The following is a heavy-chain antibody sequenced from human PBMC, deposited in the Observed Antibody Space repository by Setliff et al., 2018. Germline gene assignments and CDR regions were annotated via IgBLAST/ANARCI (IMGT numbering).Heavy chain of an antibody. J-gene: IGHJ4*02. Sequence: PGGSLRLSCTASGFTFGDYAMSWVRQAPGKGLEWVGFIRSKAYGGTTEYAASVKGRFTISRDDSKSIAYLQMNSLKTEDTAVYYCTRNQPYYNFWSGYGGDYWGQGTLVTVSS. D-gene: IGHD3-3*01. CDR1: GFTFGDYA. CDR2: IRSKAYGGTT. CDR3: TRNQPYYNFWSGYGGDY. V-gene: IGHV3-49*04.